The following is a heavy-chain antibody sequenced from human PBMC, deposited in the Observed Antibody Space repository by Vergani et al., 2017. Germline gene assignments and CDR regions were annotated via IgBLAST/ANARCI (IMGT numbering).Heavy chain of an antibody. Sequence: QVQLVQSGAEVKKPGASVKVSCKVSGYTLTELSMHWVRQAPGKGLEWMGGFDPEDGETIYAQKFQGRVTMTEDTSTDTAYMELSSLRSEDTAVYYCAREGYREGYYDSSGYYPDAFDIWGQGTMVTVSS. D-gene: IGHD3-22*01. V-gene: IGHV1-24*01. CDR3: AREGYREGYYDSSGYYPDAFDI. J-gene: IGHJ3*02. CDR2: FDPEDGET. CDR1: GYTLTELS.